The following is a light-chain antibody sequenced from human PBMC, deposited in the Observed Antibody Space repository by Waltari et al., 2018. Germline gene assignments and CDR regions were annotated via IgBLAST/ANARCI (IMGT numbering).Light chain of an antibody. J-gene: IGKJ1*01. V-gene: IGKV1-17*03. CDR1: QDTSIS. Sequence: DIQMTQSPSAMSASVGDRVTITCRASQDTSISLTWFQQKPGKVPKCLIYQTSSLQSGVPSSFSGSGSGTEFTLTISSLQPEDSATYYCLQHSISPWTFGQGTKVEI. CDR3: LQHSISPWT. CDR2: QTS.